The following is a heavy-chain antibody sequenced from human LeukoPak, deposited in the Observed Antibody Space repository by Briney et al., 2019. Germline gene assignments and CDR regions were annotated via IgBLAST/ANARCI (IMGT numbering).Heavy chain of an antibody. J-gene: IGHJ6*02. CDR3: ARQPRPSITMVRGGGMDV. V-gene: IGHV4-39*01. CDR2: IYYSGST. CDR1: GGSISSSTYY. D-gene: IGHD3-10*01. Sequence: SETLSLTCTVSGGSISSSTYYWGWIRQPPGKGLEWIGSIYYSGSTYYNPSLKSRVTISVDTSKNQFSLKLSSVTAADTAVYYCARQPRPSITMVRGGGMDVWGQGTTVTVSS.